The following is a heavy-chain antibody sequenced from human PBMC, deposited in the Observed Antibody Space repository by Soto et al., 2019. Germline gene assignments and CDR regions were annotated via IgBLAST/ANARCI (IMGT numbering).Heavy chain of an antibody. CDR2: IYPGDSDT. J-gene: IGHJ6*02. V-gene: IGHV5-51*01. CDR3: ARQLTTQVGSYYYYGMDV. Sequence: PGESLKISCKGSGYSFTSYWIGWVRQMPGKGLEWMGIIYPGDSDTRYSPSFQGQVTISADKSISTAYLQWSSLKASDTAMYYCARQLTTQVGSYYYYGMDVWGQGTTVTVSS. CDR1: GYSFTSYW. D-gene: IGHD4-17*01.